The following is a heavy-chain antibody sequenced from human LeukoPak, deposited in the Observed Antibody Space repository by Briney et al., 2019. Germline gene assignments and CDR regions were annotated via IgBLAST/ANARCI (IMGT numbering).Heavy chain of an antibody. J-gene: IGHJ5*02. CDR1: GGSFSGYY. CDR3: ARGRVMITFGGVIVIPLSWFDP. CDR2: INHSGST. D-gene: IGHD3-16*02. Sequence: SETLSLTCAVYGGSFSGYYWSWIRQPPGKGLEWIGEINHSGSTNYSPSLKSRVTISVDTSKNQFSLKLSSVTAADTAVYYCARGRVMITFGGVIVIPLSWFDPWGQGTLVTVSS. V-gene: IGHV4-34*01.